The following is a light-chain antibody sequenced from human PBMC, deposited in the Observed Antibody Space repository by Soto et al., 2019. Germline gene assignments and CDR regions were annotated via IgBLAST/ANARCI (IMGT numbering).Light chain of an antibody. J-gene: IGLJ1*01. CDR2: EVT. Sequence: QSALTQPPSASGSPGQSVTISCTGTSGDIGGYDYVSWYQQHPGKAPKLMIYEVTKRPLGVPDRFSGSKSGNTASLTVSGRQAEDEADYYCRSYAGSNNPYVVATGTKRTVL. CDR1: SGDIGGYDY. V-gene: IGLV2-8*01. CDR3: RSYAGSNNPYV.